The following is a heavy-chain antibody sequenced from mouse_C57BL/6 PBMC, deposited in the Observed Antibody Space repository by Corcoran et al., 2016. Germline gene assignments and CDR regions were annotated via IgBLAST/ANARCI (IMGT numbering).Heavy chain of an antibody. J-gene: IGHJ2*01. Sequence: QVTLKESGPGILQSSQTLSLTCSFSGFSLSTSGMGVSWIRQPSGKGLEWLAHIYWDDDKRYNPSLKSRLTISKDTSRNQGFLKITSVDTADTATYYCARRTVDSSGVDYWGQGTALTVSS. CDR1: GFSLSTSGMG. CDR3: ARRTVDSSGVDY. CDR2: IYWDDDK. V-gene: IGHV8-12*01. D-gene: IGHD3-2*02.